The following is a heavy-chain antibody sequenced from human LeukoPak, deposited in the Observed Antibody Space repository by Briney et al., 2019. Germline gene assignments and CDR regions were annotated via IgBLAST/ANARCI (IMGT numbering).Heavy chain of an antibody. CDR1: GLTFSSYA. CDR3: ARDRQWLFTDY. J-gene: IGHJ4*02. D-gene: IGHD6-19*01. CDR2: ISYDGSNK. V-gene: IGHV3-30-3*01. Sequence: PGRSLRLSCAASGLTFSSYAMHWVRQVPGKGLEWVAVISYDGSNKYYADSVKGRFTISRDNSRNTLYLQMNSLRAEDTAVYYCARDRQWLFTDYWGQGTLVTVSS.